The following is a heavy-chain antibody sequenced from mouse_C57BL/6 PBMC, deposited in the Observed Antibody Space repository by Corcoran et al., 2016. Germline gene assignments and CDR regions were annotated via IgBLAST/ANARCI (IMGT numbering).Heavy chain of an antibody. CDR3: ARGDGTRCDY. J-gene: IGHJ2*01. CDR1: GYTFTTYG. D-gene: IGHD3-3*01. Sequence: QIQLVQSGPELKKPGETVKISCKASGYTFTTYGMNWVKQAPGKGLKWMGWINTYSGVPTYAEDFKERFDFSLETSASTAYLQINNINKEDKATAVCARGDGTRCDYGGQGTTLTVSS. CDR2: INTYSGVP. V-gene: IGHV9-3*01.